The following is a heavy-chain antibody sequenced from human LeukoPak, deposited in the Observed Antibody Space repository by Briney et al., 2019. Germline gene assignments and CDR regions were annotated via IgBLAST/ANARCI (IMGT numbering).Heavy chain of an antibody. CDR1: GFTVSSNY. V-gene: IGHV3-66*01. D-gene: IGHD3-22*01. J-gene: IGHJ4*02. CDR3: ARDSHYDSSGYSVDY. CDR2: IYSGGST. Sequence: GGSLRLSCAASGFTVSSNYMSWVRQAPGKGLEWVSVIYSGGSTYYADSVKGRFTISRDNSKNTLYLQMNSLRAEDTAVYYCARDSHYDSSGYSVDYWAREPWSPSPQ.